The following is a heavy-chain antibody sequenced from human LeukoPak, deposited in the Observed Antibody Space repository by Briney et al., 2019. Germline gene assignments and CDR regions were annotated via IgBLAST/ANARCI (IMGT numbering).Heavy chain of an antibody. J-gene: IGHJ4*02. CDR1: GFTFTTYA. CDR3: ARDGLGSSSGDY. Sequence: GGSLRLSCAASGFTFTTYAISWVRQAPGKGLEWVSVIYSGGSTYYADSVKGRFTISRDNSKNTLYLQMNSLRAEDTAVYYCARDGLGSSSGDYWGQGTLVSVSS. D-gene: IGHD6-6*01. V-gene: IGHV3-53*01. CDR2: IYSGGST.